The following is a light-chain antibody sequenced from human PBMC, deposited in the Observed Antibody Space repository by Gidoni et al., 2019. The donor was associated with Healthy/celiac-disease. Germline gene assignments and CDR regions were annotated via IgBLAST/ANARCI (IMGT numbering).Light chain of an antibody. V-gene: IGKV1-39*01. J-gene: IGKJ1*01. CDR3: QQSYSTPPT. CDR2: DAS. CDR1: QSISSY. Sequence: DLQMTHSPSSLSASVGDRVTITCRASQSISSYLNWYQQKPGKAPKLLIYDASSLQRGVPSRFSGSGSGTDFTLTISSLQPEEFATYYCQQSYSTPPTFXXXTKVEIK.